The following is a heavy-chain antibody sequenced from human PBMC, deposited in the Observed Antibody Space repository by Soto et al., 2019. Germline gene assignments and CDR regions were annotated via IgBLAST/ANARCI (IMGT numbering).Heavy chain of an antibody. CDR2: ISGYSGNT. Sequence: QVQLVQSGAEVKKPGASVKVSCKASGYTFISYGITWVRQAPGQGLEWMGWISGYSGNTDYAQNLQGRVTMTTDTSTSTVYMALRSLRSDDTALYYCARVSTSGSYSYFDSWGQGTLVTVSS. V-gene: IGHV1-18*01. CDR1: GYTFISYG. J-gene: IGHJ4*02. D-gene: IGHD1-26*01. CDR3: ARVSTSGSYSYFDS.